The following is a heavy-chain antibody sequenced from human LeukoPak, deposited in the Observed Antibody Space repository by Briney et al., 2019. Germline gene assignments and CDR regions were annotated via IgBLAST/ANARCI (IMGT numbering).Heavy chain of an antibody. J-gene: IGHJ6*04. CDR1: GGSFSAYY. CDR2: INHGGTT. D-gene: IGHD2-2*01. V-gene: IGHV4-34*01. CDR3: ARLRRYCSSTSCPKTLDV. Sequence: SETLSLTCAVNGGSFSAYYWNWIRQPPGKGLEWNGEINHGGTTNYNPSLKSRLTISVDTSQNQFSLKLSSVTAADTAVYYCARLRRYCSSTSCPKTLDVWGKGTTVTVSS.